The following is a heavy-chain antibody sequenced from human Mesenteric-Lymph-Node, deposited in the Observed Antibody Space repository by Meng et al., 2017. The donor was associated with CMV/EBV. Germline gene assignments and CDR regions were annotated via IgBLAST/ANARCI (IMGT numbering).Heavy chain of an antibody. CDR2: IDSSGDTI. V-gene: IGHV3-48*03. D-gene: IGHD3-10*01. CDR1: GFAFSSHE. Sequence: GGSLRLSCAASGFAFSSHEMNWVRQAPGKGLEWVSYIDSSGDTIYYADSVKGRFTVSRDNAKNSLYLQMNSLRVEDTAIYYCARGFASLPKNPYYFDYWGQGTLVTVSS. J-gene: IGHJ4*02. CDR3: ARGFASLPKNPYYFDY.